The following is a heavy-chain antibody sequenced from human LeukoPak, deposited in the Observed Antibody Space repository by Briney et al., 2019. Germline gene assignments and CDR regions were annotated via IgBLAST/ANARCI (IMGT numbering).Heavy chain of an antibody. D-gene: IGHD6-13*01. J-gene: IGHJ6*02. Sequence: GGSLRLSCSASEFTFSNFWMSWVRQAPGKGLEWVAVISYDGSNKYYADSVKGRSTISRDNSKNTLYLQMNSLRAEDTAVYYCARDDGHLSSSWNGMDVWGQGTTVTVSS. CDR1: EFTFSNFW. CDR2: ISYDGSNK. V-gene: IGHV3-30-3*01. CDR3: ARDDGHLSSSWNGMDV.